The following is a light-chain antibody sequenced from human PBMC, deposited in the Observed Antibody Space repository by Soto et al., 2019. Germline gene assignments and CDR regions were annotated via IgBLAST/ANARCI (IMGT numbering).Light chain of an antibody. CDR3: VSYTPSASYV. J-gene: IGLJ1*01. CDR2: DIN. V-gene: IGLV2-14*01. CDR1: SSDVGNYIF. Sequence: QSALTQPASVSGSPGQSITISCTGTSSDVGNYIFVSWYRQHPGKAPKLMIYDINNRPSGVSNRFSGSKSGNTASLTISGLQAADEADYYCVSYTPSASYVFGTGTQLTVL.